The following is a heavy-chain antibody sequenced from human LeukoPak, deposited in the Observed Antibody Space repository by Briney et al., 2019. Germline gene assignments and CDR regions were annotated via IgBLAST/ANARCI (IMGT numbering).Heavy chain of an antibody. J-gene: IGHJ5*02. D-gene: IGHD2-2*01. CDR2: TYYRSKWYN. V-gene: IGHV6-1*01. Sequence: SQTLSLTCAISGDSVSSNSAAWNWIRQSPSRGLEWLGRTYYRSKWYNDYAVSVKSRITINPDTSKNQFSLQLNSVTPEDTAVYYCARDLDVVVPAADFNWLDPWGQGTLVTVSS. CDR1: GDSVSSNSAA. CDR3: ARDLDVVVPAADFNWLDP.